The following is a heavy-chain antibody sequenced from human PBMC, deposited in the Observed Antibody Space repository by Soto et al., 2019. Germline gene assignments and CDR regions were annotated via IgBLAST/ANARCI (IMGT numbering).Heavy chain of an antibody. J-gene: IGHJ6*02. V-gene: IGHV4-39*01. CDR2: IYYTGDT. Sequence: SETLSLTCTVSGGSISSSSYYWGWIRQPPGKGLEWIGSIYYTGDTFFNPSLKSRVTFSVDPSKNQFSLKLTSLTAADTAVYFCARHKELLLASLSYGLDLWGQGTTVTVSS. CDR1: GGSISSSSYY. CDR3: ARHKELLLASLSYGLDL. D-gene: IGHD3-22*01.